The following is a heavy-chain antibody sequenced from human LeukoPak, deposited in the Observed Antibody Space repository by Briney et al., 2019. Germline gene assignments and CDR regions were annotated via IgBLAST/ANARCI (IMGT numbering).Heavy chain of an antibody. J-gene: IGHJ4*02. Sequence: PSETLSLTCTVSGGSISSSSYYWGWIRQPPGKGLEWVANIRQDGSAQFYADSVKGRFTISRDNAKNSLYLQMNSLRDEDTAVYYCARWLYSSGWAIDYWGQGTLVTVSS. CDR2: IRQDGSAQ. CDR3: ARWLYSSGWAIDY. D-gene: IGHD6-19*01. V-gene: IGHV3-7*01. CDR1: GGSISSSSYY.